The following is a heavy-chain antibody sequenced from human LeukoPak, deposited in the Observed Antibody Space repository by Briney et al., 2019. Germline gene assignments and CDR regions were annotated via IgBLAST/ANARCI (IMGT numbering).Heavy chain of an antibody. CDR2: ISSSGSTI. CDR3: AGEDKVDTAMEFYFDY. J-gene: IGHJ4*02. CDR1: GFTFSDYY. Sequence: PGGSLRLSCAASGFTFSDYYMSWIRQAPGKGLEWVSYISSSGSTIYYADSVKGRFTISRDSAKNSLYLQMNSLRAEDTAVYYCAGEDKVDTAMEFYFDYWGQGTLVTVSS. D-gene: IGHD5-18*01. V-gene: IGHV3-11*04.